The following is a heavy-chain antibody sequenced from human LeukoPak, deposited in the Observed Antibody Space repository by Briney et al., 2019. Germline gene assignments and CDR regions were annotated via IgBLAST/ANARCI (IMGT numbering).Heavy chain of an antibody. V-gene: IGHV4-59*01. D-gene: IGHD3-9*01. Sequence: SETLSLTCTVSGGSISSYYWSWIRQPPGKGLEWIGYIYYSGSTNYNPSLKSRVTISVDTSKNQFSLKLSSVTAADTAVYYCARGYHDVLTGLYHWFDPWGQGTLVTVSS. J-gene: IGHJ5*02. CDR3: ARGYHDVLTGLYHWFDP. CDR2: IYYSGST. CDR1: GGSISSYY.